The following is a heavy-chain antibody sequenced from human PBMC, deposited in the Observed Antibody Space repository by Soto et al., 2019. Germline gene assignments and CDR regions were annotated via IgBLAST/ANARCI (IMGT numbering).Heavy chain of an antibody. D-gene: IGHD5-18*01. V-gene: IGHV1-18*01. CDR3: ARGASGYSYGSNFDY. J-gene: IGHJ4*02. CDR2: ISAYNGNT. Sequence: ASVKVSCKASGYTFTSYDIIWVRQAPGQGLEWMGWISAYNGNTNYAQKLQGRVTMTTDTSTSTAYMELRSLRSDDTAVYYCARGASGYSYGSNFDYWGQGTLVTVSS. CDR1: GYTFTSYD.